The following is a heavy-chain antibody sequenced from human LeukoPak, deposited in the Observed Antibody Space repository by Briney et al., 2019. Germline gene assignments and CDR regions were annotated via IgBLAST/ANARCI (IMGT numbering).Heavy chain of an antibody. D-gene: IGHD1-26*01. CDR2: IYYSGST. CDR1: GGSISSSSYY. Sequence: SETLSLTCTVSGGSISSSSYYWGWIRQPPGKGLEWIGSIYYSGSTYYNPSLKSRVTISVDTSKNQFSLKLSSVTAADTAVYYCARDNGSSFKRNMDVWGKGTTVTISS. J-gene: IGHJ6*03. CDR3: ARDNGSSFKRNMDV. V-gene: IGHV4-39*07.